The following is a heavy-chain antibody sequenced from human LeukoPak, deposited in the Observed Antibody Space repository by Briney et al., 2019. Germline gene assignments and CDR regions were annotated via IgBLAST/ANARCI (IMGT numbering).Heavy chain of an antibody. J-gene: IGHJ4*02. CDR2: ISGRSIYI. CDR1: GFTFSSYS. CDR3: AREQLYSNYYFDF. D-gene: IGHD4-11*01. V-gene: IGHV3-21*06. Sequence: GGSLRLSCAASGFTFSSYSMNWVRQAPGKGLEWVSSISGRSIYIHYADSVKGRFTTSRDNAKNSVYLQLNSLRVEDTAVYYCAREQLYSNYYFDFWGQGALVTVSS.